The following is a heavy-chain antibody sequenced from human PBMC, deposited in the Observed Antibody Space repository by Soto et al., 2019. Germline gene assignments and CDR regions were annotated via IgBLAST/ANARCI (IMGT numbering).Heavy chain of an antibody. CDR2: IYPGDSDT. J-gene: IGHJ6*02. V-gene: IGHV5-51*01. D-gene: IGHD6-19*01. CDR1: GYSFTSYW. CDR3: ARHQGSASGWYGFYYYYGMDV. Sequence: GESLKISCKGSGYSFTSYWIGWVRQMPGKGLEWMGIIYPGDSDTRYGPSFQGQVTISADKSISTAYLQWSSLKASDTAMYYCARHQGSASGWYGFYYYYGMDVWGPETTLTVSS.